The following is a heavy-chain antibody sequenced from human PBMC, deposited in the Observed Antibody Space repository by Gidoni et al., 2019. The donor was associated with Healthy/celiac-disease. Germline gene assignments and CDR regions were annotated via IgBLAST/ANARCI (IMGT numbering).Heavy chain of an antibody. V-gene: IGHV1-69*01. CDR1: GGTFSSYA. D-gene: IGHD3-22*01. CDR3: ARVRGDYYDSSGYVFDY. Sequence: QVQLVQSGAEVKKPGSSVKVSCKASGGTFSSYAISWVRQAPGQGLEWMGGIIPIFGTANYAQKFQGRVTITADESTSTAYMELSSLRSEDTAVYYCARVRGDYYDSSGYVFDYWGQGTLVTVSS. CDR2: IIPIFGTA. J-gene: IGHJ4*02.